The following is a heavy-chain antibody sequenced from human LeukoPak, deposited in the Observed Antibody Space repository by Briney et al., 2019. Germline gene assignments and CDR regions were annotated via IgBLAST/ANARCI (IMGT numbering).Heavy chain of an antibody. J-gene: IGHJ6*02. Sequence: GGSLRLSCAASGFTFSSYSMNWVRQAPGKGLEWVSSISSSSSYIYYADSVKGRFTISRDNAKNSLYPQMNSLRAEDTAVYYCARTYSSSVRYYYYGMDVWGQGTTVTVSS. CDR1: GFTFSSYS. D-gene: IGHD6-6*01. CDR2: ISSSSSYI. V-gene: IGHV3-21*01. CDR3: ARTYSSSVRYYYYGMDV.